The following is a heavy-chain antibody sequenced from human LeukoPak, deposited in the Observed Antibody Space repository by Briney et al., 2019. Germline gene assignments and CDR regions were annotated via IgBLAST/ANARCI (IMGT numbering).Heavy chain of an antibody. CDR2: IYSGGST. CDR1: GFTFSSYA. D-gene: IGHD6-6*01. CDR3: ARLVAARPFYYYYYMDV. J-gene: IGHJ6*03. Sequence: GGSLRLSCAASGFTFSSYAMSWVRQAPGKGLEWVSVIYSGGSTYSADSVKGRFTISRDNSKNTLYLQMNSLRAEDTAVYYCARLVAARPFYYYYYMDVWGKGTTVTVSS. V-gene: IGHV3-53*01.